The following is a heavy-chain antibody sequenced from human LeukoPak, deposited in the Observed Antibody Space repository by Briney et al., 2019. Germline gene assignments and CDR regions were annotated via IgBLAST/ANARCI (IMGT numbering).Heavy chain of an antibody. J-gene: IGHJ4*02. CDR2: INAGNGNT. CDR3: ARTVTLLEWFFDY. V-gene: IGHV1-3*03. Sequence: ASVKVSCKASGYTFTSYAMHWVRQAPGQRLEWMGWINAGNGNTKYSQEFQGRVTITRDTSSSTAYMELSSLRSEDMAVYYCARTVTLLEWFFDYWGQGTLVTVSS. D-gene: IGHD3-3*01. CDR1: GYTFTSYA.